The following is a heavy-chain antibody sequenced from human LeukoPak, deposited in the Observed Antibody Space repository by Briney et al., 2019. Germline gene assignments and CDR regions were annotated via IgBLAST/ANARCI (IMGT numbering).Heavy chain of an antibody. Sequence: GGSLRLSCAASGFTFSSYEMNWIRQAPGKGLEWVAYISSSSSTMYYADSVKGRFTISRDNAKNSLSLQLSSLRGEDTALYYCARGDSSSILINDAFDFWGQGTMVTVSS. V-gene: IGHV3-48*03. J-gene: IGHJ3*01. CDR1: GFTFSSYE. CDR3: ARGDSSSILINDAFDF. D-gene: IGHD2-21*01. CDR2: ISSSSSTM.